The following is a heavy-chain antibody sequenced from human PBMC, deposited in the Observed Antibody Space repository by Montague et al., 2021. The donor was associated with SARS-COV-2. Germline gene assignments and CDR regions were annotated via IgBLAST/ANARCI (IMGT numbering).Heavy chain of an antibody. CDR2: IYYSGNT. CDR3: ARVDPQRYYGMDV. Sequence: SETLSLTCTVSGDSINTYYWTWIRQPPGKGLEWIGYIYYSGNTNYNPSLKSRVTLSVDTSKNHFSLKLNSVTAADTAVYYCARVDPQRYYGMDVWGQGTTVTVSS. V-gene: IGHV4-59*08. D-gene: IGHD2-2*01. CDR1: GDSINTYY. J-gene: IGHJ6*02.